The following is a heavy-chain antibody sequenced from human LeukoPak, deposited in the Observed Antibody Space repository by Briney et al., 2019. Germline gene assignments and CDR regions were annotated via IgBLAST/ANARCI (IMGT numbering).Heavy chain of an antibody. Sequence: ASVKVSCKASGYTFTSYDINWVRQATGQGLEWMGWMNPNSGNTGYAQKFQGRVTMTRNTSISTAYMELSSLRSEDTAVYYCARVGYSSSWYNWYLDLWGRGTLVTVSS. CDR2: MNPNSGNT. J-gene: IGHJ2*01. CDR3: ARVGYSSSWYNWYLDL. CDR1: GYTFTSYD. D-gene: IGHD6-13*01. V-gene: IGHV1-8*01.